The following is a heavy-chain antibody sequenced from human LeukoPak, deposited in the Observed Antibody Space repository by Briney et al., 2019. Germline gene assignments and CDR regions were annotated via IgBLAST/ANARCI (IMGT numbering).Heavy chain of an antibody. J-gene: IGHJ3*02. CDR2: IYPGDSDTIT. V-gene: IGHV5-51*01. Sequence: GESLEISCKGSGYSFTNYWIGWVRQMPGKGLEWMGIIYPGDSDTITRDSPSFQGQVTISADKSISTAFLQWSSLKASDTAMYYCAKSSPRGYGAFDIWGQGTMVTVSS. CDR1: GYSFTNYW. D-gene: IGHD2-15*01. CDR3: AKSSPRGYGAFDI.